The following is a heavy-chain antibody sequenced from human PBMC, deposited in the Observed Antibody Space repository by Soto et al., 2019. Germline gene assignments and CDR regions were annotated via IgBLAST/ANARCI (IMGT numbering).Heavy chain of an antibody. Sequence: QITLKESGPTLVKPTQTLTLTCTFSGFSLTTSGVGVGWIRQPPGKALEWLAVIYWDNDKRYSPSLKSRLTITRDTSKNQVVLTMTNMDPVDTATYYCTHRRRLQWELDYWGQGTLVTASS. V-gene: IGHV2-5*02. CDR1: GFSLTTSGVG. J-gene: IGHJ4*02. CDR2: IYWDNDK. CDR3: THRRRLQWELDY. D-gene: IGHD1-26*01.